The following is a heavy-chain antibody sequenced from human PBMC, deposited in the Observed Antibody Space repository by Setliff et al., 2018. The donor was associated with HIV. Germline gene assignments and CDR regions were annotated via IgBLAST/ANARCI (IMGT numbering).Heavy chain of an antibody. J-gene: IGHJ4*02. D-gene: IGHD6-19*01. V-gene: IGHV6-1*01. CDR2: IYYRSKWYS. CDR3: ARSIAVAGTGRPHYFDF. CDR1: GDSVLSSRAA. Sequence: SQTLSLTCAISGDSVLSSRAAWNWIRQSPSGGLEWLGRIYYRSKWYSEYAVSVKSRLTIKPDTLENRFSLKLSSVTAADTAVYYCARSIAVAGTGRPHYFDFWGQGTLVTVS.